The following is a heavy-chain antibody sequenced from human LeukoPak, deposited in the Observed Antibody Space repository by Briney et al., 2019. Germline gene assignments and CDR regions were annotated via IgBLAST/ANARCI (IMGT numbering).Heavy chain of an antibody. CDR1: GGTFSSYS. J-gene: IGHJ4*02. Sequence: GSSVTVSCKASGGTFSSYSISWVRQAPGQGLEWMGGIIRIFGTANCAKKFQGRVTISADESTSTAYTKLSSLRSEDTAVYYCARAHPHGGQETYYFDYWGQGTLVTVSS. CDR2: IIRIFGTA. V-gene: IGHV1-69*01. D-gene: IGHD3-10*01. CDR3: ARAHPHGGQETYYFDY.